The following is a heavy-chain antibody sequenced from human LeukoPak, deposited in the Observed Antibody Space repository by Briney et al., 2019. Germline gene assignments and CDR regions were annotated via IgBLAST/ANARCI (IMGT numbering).Heavy chain of an antibody. V-gene: IGHV1-2*04. Sequence: ASVKVSCKASGYTFTGYYMHWVRQAPGQGLEWMGWINPNSGGTSYAQKFQGWVTMTRDTSISTAYMELSRLRSDDTAVYYCARASRGGGSSYYYYYYGMDVWGQGTTVTVSS. CDR1: GYTFTGYY. J-gene: IGHJ6*02. D-gene: IGHD5-12*01. CDR2: INPNSGGT. CDR3: ARASRGGGSSYYYYYYGMDV.